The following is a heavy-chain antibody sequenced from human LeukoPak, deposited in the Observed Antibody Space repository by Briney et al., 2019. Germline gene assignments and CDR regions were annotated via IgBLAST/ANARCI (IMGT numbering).Heavy chain of an antibody. CDR2: ISRSGSTI. CDR3: ARDGYNSHFDY. Sequence: GGSLRLSCAASGFTFSDYYMSWIRQAPGKGLEWVSYISRSGSTIYYADSVKGRFTISRGNAKNSLYLQMNSLRAEDTAVYYCARDGYNSHFDYWGQGTLVTVSS. J-gene: IGHJ4*02. V-gene: IGHV3-11*04. D-gene: IGHD5-24*01. CDR1: GFTFSDYY.